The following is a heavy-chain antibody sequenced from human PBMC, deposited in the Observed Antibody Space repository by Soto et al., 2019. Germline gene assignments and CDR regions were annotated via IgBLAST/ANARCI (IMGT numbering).Heavy chain of an antibody. CDR1: AFTFSTYW. CDR3: ARGSTYYYDSSGYYIYYFDY. V-gene: IGHV3-7*03. J-gene: IGHJ4*02. CDR2: IKQDGSEK. D-gene: IGHD3-22*01. Sequence: GGSLRLSCAASAFTFSTYWMSWVRQAPGKGLEWVANIKQDGSEKYYVDSVKGRFTISRDNAKNSLYLQMNSLRAEDTAVYYCARGSTYYYDSSGYYIYYFDYWGQGTLVTVSS.